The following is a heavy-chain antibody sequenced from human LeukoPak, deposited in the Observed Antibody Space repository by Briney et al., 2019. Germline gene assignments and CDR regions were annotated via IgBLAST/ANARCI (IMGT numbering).Heavy chain of an antibody. CDR2: ISGSGGST. V-gene: IGHV3-23*01. D-gene: IGHD1-26*01. Sequence: PGGSLRLSCAASGFTFSSYAMSWVRQAPGKGLEGVPAISGSGGSTYYADSVKGRFTISRDNSKNTLYLQMNSLRAEDTAVYYCAKEVGGAWAFDIWGQGTMVTVSS. CDR1: GFTFSSYA. J-gene: IGHJ3*02. CDR3: AKEVGGAWAFDI.